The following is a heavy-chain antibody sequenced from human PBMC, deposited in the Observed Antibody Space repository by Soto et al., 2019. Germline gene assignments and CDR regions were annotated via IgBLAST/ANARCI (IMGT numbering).Heavy chain of an antibody. J-gene: IGHJ4*02. CDR3: ARLVGGVIVYFDY. D-gene: IGHD3-16*02. CDR1: GGSFSGYY. V-gene: IGHV4-59*01. Sequence: SETLSLTCAVYGGSFSGYYWSWIRQPPGKGLEWIGYIYYSRSTNYNPSLKSRVTISVDTSKNQFSLKLSSVTTADTAVYYCARLVGGVIVYFDYWGQGTLVTVSS. CDR2: IYYSRST.